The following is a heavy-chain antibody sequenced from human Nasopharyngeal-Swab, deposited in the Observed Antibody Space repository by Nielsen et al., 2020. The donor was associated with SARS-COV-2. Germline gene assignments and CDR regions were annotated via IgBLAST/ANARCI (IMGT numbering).Heavy chain of an antibody. D-gene: IGHD6-19*01. V-gene: IGHV1-18*01. CDR1: GYTFTSYG. CDR3: ARDGGQWWLVILNENWFDP. CDR2: ISAYNGNT. J-gene: IGHJ5*02. Sequence: ASVKVSCKASGYTFTSYGISWVRQAPGQGLAWVGWISAYNGNTNYAQKLQGRVTMTTDTSTSTAYMELRSLRSDDTAVYYCARDGGQWWLVILNENWFDPWGQGTLVTVSS.